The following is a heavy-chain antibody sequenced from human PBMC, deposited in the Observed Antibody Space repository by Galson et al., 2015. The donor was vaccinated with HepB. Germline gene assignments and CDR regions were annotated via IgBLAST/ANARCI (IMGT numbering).Heavy chain of an antibody. D-gene: IGHD3-16*02. CDR2: IDPSDSYT. CDR3: AKTMITFGGVIVIPVDY. CDR1: GYSFTSYW. V-gene: IGHV5-10-1*01. J-gene: IGHJ4*02. Sequence: QSGAEVKKPGESLRISCKGSGYSFTSYWISWVRQMPGKGLEWMGRIDPSDSYTNYSPSFQGHVTISADKSISTAYLQWSSLKASDTAMYYCAKTMITFGGVIVIPVDYWGQGTLVTVSS.